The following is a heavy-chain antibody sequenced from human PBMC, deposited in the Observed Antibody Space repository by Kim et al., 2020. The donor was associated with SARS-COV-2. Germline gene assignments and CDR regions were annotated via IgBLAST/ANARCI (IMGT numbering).Heavy chain of an antibody. D-gene: IGHD1-1*01. J-gene: IGHJ6*02. Sequence: AGSLKGRFTISRDNSKNTLYLQMNSLRAEDTAVYYCARDIPHTGTDDGMDVWGQGTTVTVSS. V-gene: IGHV3-30*07. CDR3: ARDIPHTGTDDGMDV.